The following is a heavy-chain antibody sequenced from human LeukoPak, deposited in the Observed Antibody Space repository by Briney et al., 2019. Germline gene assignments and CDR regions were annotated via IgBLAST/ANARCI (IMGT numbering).Heavy chain of an antibody. V-gene: IGHV4-38-2*02. J-gene: IGHJ6*03. CDR2: MYHGGNP. CDR3: AREGAVPMYYYYMVV. Sequence: TSETLSLTCTVSGYSIRSGYFWGWIRQPPGKGLEWVGSMYHGGNPNYNPSLKSRVTTSLDTSKNQFSLKLTSVTAADPAVEYFAREGAVPMYYYYMVVWGKGGTVSV. D-gene: IGHD2-2*01. CDR1: GYSIRSGYF.